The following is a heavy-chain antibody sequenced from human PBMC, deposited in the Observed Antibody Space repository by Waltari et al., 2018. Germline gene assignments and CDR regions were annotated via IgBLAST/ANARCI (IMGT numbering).Heavy chain of an antibody. V-gene: IGHV3-13*01. Sequence: EVQLVESGGGLVQPGGSLRLSCAASGFTFSSYAMHWVRQVTGEGLELVSAIGTARDTYYPGSVKGRFTISRENAKNALYLQMNSLRAEDTAVYYCARQNYFDYWGQGTLVTVSS. CDR2: IGTARDT. J-gene: IGHJ4*02. CDR3: ARQNYFDY. CDR1: GFTFSSYA.